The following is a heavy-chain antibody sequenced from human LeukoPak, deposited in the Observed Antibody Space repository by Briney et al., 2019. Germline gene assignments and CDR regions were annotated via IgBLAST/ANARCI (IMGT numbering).Heavy chain of an antibody. V-gene: IGHV3-21*01. Sequence: PGGSLRLSCAASGLTFSSYSMNWVRQAPGKGLEWVSSISSSSSYIYYADSVKGRFTISRDNAKNSLYLQMNSLRAEDTAVYYCARGALRYFDWTLWGQGTLVTVSS. CDR3: ARGALRYFDWTL. CDR1: GLTFSSYS. CDR2: ISSSSSYI. J-gene: IGHJ4*02. D-gene: IGHD3-9*01.